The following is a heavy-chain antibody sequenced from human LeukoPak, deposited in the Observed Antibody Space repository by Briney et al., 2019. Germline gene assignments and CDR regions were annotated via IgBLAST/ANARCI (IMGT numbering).Heavy chain of an antibody. J-gene: IGHJ4*02. V-gene: IGHV1-46*03. D-gene: IGHD3-3*01. CDR1: GYTFTSYY. Sequence: ASVKVSCNASGYTFTSYYMHWVRHAPGQGLERMGIINPSGGSTTYAKKFQGRVTMNRDSSTSTVYMELSSLRSEDTAVYYCASVSPVNTIFGVDYFDYWGQGTLVTVSS. CDR3: ASVSPVNTIFGVDYFDY. CDR2: INPSGGST.